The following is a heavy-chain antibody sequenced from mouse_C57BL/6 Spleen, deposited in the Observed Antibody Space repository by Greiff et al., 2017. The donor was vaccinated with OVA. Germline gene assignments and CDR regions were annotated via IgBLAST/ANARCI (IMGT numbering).Heavy chain of an antibody. J-gene: IGHJ2*01. CDR2: ILPGSGST. V-gene: IGHV1-9*01. D-gene: IGHD2-2*01. CDR3: ARKEGIYYGYERGVFDY. CDR1: GYTFTGYW. Sequence: VKLMESGAELMKPGASVKLSCKATGYTFTGYWIEWVKQRPGHGLEWIGEILPGSGSTNYNEKFKGKATFTADTSSNTAYMQLSSLTTEDSAIYYCARKEGIYYGYERGVFDYWGQGTTLTVSS.